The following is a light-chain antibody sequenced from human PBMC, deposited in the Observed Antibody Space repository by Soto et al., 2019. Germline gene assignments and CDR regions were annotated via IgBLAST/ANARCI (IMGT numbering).Light chain of an antibody. V-gene: IGLV1-47*01. Sequence: QSVLTQTPSVSGTPGQRVNISCSGSSSNIGRNYVYWYHQFPGMAPKLLIYRDNERPSVVSDRFSGSKSGTSASLAISGLRAGDEADYHCATWDDILGGPVFGGGTKLTVL. CDR1: SSNIGRNY. CDR3: ATWDDILGGPV. J-gene: IGLJ2*01. CDR2: RDN.